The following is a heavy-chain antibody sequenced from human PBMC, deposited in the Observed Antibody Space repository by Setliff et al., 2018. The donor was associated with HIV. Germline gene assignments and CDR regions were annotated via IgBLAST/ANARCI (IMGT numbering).Heavy chain of an antibody. CDR1: GFTFNNYW. J-gene: IGHJ3*02. CDR2: ISPDGRST. Sequence: GGSLRLSCAASGFTFNNYWMNWVRQVPGKGLVWVARISPDGRSTTHADAVKGRFTISRDNAKNTLYLHMNSLRAEDTSVYLCALVGGITVPPDGFDIWGQGTMVTVSS. V-gene: IGHV3-74*01. D-gene: IGHD3-22*01. CDR3: ALVGGITVPPDGFDI.